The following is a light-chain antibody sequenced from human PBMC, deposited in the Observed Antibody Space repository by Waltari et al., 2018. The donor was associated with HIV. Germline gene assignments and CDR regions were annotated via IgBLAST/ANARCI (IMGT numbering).Light chain of an antibody. Sequence: EVVFTQSPGTLSLSPGERATLSCRASQSVGTTYLGWYQQKPGQAPRLVIYGASRKATGIPDRFSGSGSGTDFSLIINRLEPEDFAMYYCQHYGDSLTFGGGTKVEI. V-gene: IGKV3-20*01. CDR2: GAS. J-gene: IGKJ4*01. CDR1: QSVGTTY. CDR3: QHYGDSLT.